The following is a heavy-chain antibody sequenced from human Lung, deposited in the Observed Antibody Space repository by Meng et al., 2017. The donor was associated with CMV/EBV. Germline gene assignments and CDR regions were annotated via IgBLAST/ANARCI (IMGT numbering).Heavy chain of an antibody. V-gene: IGHV3-33*06. D-gene: IGHD3-10*01. CDR1: TFSGYG. CDR3: AKEGLWFGELLPAPYFDY. Sequence: TFSGYGMHWVRQAPGKGLEWVAVIWYNGSNKYYADSEKGRFTISRDNSKNTLYLQMNSLRAEDTAVYYCAKEGLWFGELLPAPYFDYWGQGTLVTVSS. CDR2: IWYNGSNK. J-gene: IGHJ4*02.